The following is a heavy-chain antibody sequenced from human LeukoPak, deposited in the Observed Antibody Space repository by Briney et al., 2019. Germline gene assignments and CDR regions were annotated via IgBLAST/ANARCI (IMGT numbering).Heavy chain of an antibody. Sequence: GGSLRLSCAASGFTFSSYGMTWVRQAPGKGLEWVSYISSSSSTIYYADSVKGRFTISRDNAENSLYLQLNSMRAGDTAVYYCARGSWGSSGRKDAFDIWGQGTMVTVSS. CDR3: ARGSWGSSGRKDAFDI. CDR2: ISSSSSTI. CDR1: GFTFSSYG. V-gene: IGHV3-48*01. D-gene: IGHD6-19*01. J-gene: IGHJ3*02.